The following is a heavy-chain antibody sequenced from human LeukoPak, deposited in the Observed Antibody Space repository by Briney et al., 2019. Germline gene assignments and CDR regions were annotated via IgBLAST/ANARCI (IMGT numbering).Heavy chain of an antibody. CDR3: AKDWKPDGLYDLDY. J-gene: IGHJ4*02. D-gene: IGHD5/OR15-5a*01. CDR1: GFTFSSYA. CDR2: ISYDGSNK. Sequence: GGSLRLSCAASGFTFSSYAMHWVRQAPGKGLEWVAVISYDGSNKYYPDSVKGRFTISRDNSQNTLYLQMNSLRVEDTAVYYCAKDWKPDGLYDLDYWGQGTLVTVSS. V-gene: IGHV3-30-3*01.